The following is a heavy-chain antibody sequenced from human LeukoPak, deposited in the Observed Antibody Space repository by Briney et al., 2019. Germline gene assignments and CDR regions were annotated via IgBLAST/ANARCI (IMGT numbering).Heavy chain of an antibody. Sequence: ASVKVSCKASGYTFTSYGISWVRQAPGQGLEWMGWISAYNGNTNYAQKLQGRVTMTTDTSTSTAYMELRSLRSDDTAVYYCARAHGAGATYSSFDYWGQGTLVTVSS. CDR3: ARAHGAGATYSSFDY. J-gene: IGHJ4*02. V-gene: IGHV1-18*01. D-gene: IGHD1-26*01. CDR1: GYTFTSYG. CDR2: ISAYNGNT.